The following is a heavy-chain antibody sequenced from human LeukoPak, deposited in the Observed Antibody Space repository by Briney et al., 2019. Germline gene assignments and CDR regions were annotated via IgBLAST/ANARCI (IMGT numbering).Heavy chain of an antibody. V-gene: IGHV1-69*05. CDR2: IIPIFGTA. J-gene: IGHJ4*02. D-gene: IGHD4-17*01. Sequence: SVKVSCKASGGTFSSYAISWVRQAPGQGLEWMGGIIPIFGTANYAQKFQGRVTMTRDTSTSTVYMELSSLRSEDTAVYYCARWTTGNYWGQGTLVTVSS. CDR3: ARWTTGNY. CDR1: GGTFSSYA.